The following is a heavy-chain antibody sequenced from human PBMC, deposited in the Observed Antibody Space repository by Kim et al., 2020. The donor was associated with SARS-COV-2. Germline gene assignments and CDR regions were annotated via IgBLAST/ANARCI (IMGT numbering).Heavy chain of an antibody. D-gene: IGHD3-3*01. Sequence: GGSRRLSCAASGFSFTNNAMNWVRQAPGKGLEWVAGIGGDERTYYADSVNGRFTISRDNSKSTLYLQLNTLRADDTARYYCAKDLWGFSAIDYWGRGTLVTVSS. CDR1: GFSFTNNA. J-gene: IGHJ4*02. V-gene: IGHV3-23*01. CDR2: IGGDERT. CDR3: AKDLWGFSAIDY.